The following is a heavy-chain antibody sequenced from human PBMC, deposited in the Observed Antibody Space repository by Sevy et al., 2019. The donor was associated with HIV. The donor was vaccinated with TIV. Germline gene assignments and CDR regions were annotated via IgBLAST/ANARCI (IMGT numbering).Heavy chain of an antibody. CDR2: PSSSSSYI. D-gene: IGHD6-6*01. CDR1: GFTFSSYS. CDR3: ARDLGSSAYDAFDI. J-gene: IGHJ3*02. V-gene: IGHV3-21*01. Sequence: GGSLRLSCAASGFTFSSYSMNWVRLAPGKGLEWVSYPSSSSSYIYYADSVKGRFTISRDNAKNSLYLQMNSLRAEDTAVYYCARDLGSSAYDAFDIWGQGTMVTVSS.